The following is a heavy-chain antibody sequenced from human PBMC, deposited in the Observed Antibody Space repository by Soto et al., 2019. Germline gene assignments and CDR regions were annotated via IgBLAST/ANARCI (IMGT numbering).Heavy chain of an antibody. J-gene: IGHJ4*02. V-gene: IGHV4-59*08. CDR3: AGHRDYDILTNYRYYFFDY. Sequence: ASETLSLTCSVSGGSLSNYYWSWIRQPPGKGLEWIAYIYSNGATDYNPSLKSRVTVSIDTSKNQFSLNLKSVTAADTAVYYCAGHRDYDILTNYRYYFFDYWGQGTLVTVSS. D-gene: IGHD3-9*01. CDR1: GGSLSNYY. CDR2: IYSNGAT.